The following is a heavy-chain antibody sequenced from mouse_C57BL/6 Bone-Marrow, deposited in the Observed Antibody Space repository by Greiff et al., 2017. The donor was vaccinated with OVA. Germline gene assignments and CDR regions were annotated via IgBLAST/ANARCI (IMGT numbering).Heavy chain of an antibody. V-gene: IGHV1-64*01. J-gene: IGHJ1*03. CDR2: FHPNSGSI. CDR3: ARSVYSDYVYFDD. Sequence: QVQLQQPGAELVKPGASVKLSCKASGYTFTSYWMHWVKQRPGQGLEWIGMFHPNSGSINYNEKFKSKATLTVDKSSSTAYMQLSSLTSEDSAVYYCARSVYSDYVYFDDWGTGTTVTVSS. CDR1: GYTFTSYW. D-gene: IGHD2-13*01.